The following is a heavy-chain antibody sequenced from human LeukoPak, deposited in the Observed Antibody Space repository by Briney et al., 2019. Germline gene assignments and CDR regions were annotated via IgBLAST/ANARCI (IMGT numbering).Heavy chain of an antibody. J-gene: IGHJ4*02. V-gene: IGHV4-4*09. Sequence: SETLSLTCTVSGGSISSYYWSWIRQPPGKGLEWIGYIYTSGSTNYNPSLKSRVTISVDTSKNQFSLKLSSVTAADTAVYYCARLIFGGWETQVIYFDYWGQGTLVTVSS. CDR3: ARLIFGGWETQVIYFDY. D-gene: IGHD1-26*01. CDR2: IYTSGST. CDR1: GGSISSYY.